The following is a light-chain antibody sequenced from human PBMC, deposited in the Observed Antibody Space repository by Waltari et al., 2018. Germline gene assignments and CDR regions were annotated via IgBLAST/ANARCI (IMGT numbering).Light chain of an antibody. J-gene: IGKJ2*01. CDR2: GAS. V-gene: IGKV3-20*01. CDR3: HQYGSSIMYT. CDR1: QSLTNKD. Sequence: RARQSLTNKDLAWYQQKPSQAPRLLVYGASSRAAGIPDRFSGSWSGTDFTLTISRLEPEDFAVYYCHQYGSSIMYTFGQGTKLEIK.